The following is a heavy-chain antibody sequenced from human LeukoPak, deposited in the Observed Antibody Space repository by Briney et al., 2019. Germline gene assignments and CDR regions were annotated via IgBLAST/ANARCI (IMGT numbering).Heavy chain of an antibody. Sequence: PGGSLRLSCAASGFTFDDYGMTWVRQAPGKGLEWVSGINWNGGSTGYADSVKGRFTISRDNSKNTLYLQMNSLRAEDTAVYYCARSGNSYYYYYYMDVWGKGTTVTVSS. J-gene: IGHJ6*03. D-gene: IGHD4-23*01. CDR3: ARSGNSYYYYYYMDV. CDR1: GFTFDDYG. V-gene: IGHV3-20*04. CDR2: INWNGGST.